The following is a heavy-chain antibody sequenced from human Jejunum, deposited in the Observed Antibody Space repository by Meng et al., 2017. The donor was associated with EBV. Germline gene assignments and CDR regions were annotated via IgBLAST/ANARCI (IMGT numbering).Heavy chain of an antibody. CDR2: ISWDGSNK. CDR1: GFNFITYG. J-gene: IGHJ4*02. V-gene: IGHV3-30*18. CDR3: SKFAA. Sequence: QVQLVESGGGVVQPGRSLSLSCVASGFNFITYGMHWVRQAPGKGPEWVAVISWDGSNKHYADSVKGRFTISRDNSKNTLYLQMNSLRVEDTAVYYCSKFAAWGQGPLVTVYS. D-gene: IGHD6-25*01.